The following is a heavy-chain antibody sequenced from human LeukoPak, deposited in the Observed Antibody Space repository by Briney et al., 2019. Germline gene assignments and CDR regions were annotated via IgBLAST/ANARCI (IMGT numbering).Heavy chain of an antibody. CDR2: IKQDGSDK. J-gene: IGHJ3*02. Sequence: GGSLRLSCEIPIFTFSQYWMTWVRQAPGKGLEWVANIKQDGSDKYYVDSVRGRFTISRDNAKKSLYLQMNSLRAEDTAVYYCAKAYYYDGGDYYALDAFDIWGQGTMVTISS. CDR1: IFTFSQYW. D-gene: IGHD3-22*01. V-gene: IGHV3-7*01. CDR3: AKAYYYDGGDYYALDAFDI.